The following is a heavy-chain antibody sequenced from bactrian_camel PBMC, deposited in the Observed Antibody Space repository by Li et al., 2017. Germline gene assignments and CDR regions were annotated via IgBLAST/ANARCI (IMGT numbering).Heavy chain of an antibody. J-gene: IGHJ4*01. CDR3: AAASNSWCNLIPDSYSL. Sequence: HVQLVESGGGSVQAGGSLRLSCAASGLTNCNYAISWYRQAPGKQREGVADISTVGRTTYAEAAKGRFTISKDNAKNTLYLQMNSMKPEDTAMYYCAAASNSWCNLIPDSYSLWGQGTQVTVS. CDR1: GLTNCNYA. CDR2: ISTVGRT. D-gene: IGHD7*01. V-gene: IGHV3S55*01.